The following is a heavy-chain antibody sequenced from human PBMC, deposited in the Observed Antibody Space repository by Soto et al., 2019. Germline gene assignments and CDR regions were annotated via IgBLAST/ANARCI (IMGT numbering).Heavy chain of an antibody. Sequence: GXSVKGSCQASGGTFSSYAISWGRQAPVQGLEWMGGIIPIFGTANYAQKFQGRVTITADKSTSTAYMELSSLRSEDTAVYYCARGGPYYDSSGYSKFDYWGQGTLVTVSS. CDR2: IIPIFGTA. V-gene: IGHV1-69*06. CDR1: GGTFSSYA. CDR3: ARGGPYYDSSGYSKFDY. D-gene: IGHD3-22*01. J-gene: IGHJ4*02.